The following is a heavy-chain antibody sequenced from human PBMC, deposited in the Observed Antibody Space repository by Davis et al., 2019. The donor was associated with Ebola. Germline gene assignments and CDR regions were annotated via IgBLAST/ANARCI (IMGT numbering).Heavy chain of an antibody. D-gene: IGHD3-9*01. Sequence: ASVKVSCKASGYTFTGYGISWVRQAPGQGLEWMGWISAYNGNTNYAQKLQGRVTMTTDTSTSTAYMELRSLRSDDTAAYYCARDILTAHIPLSYYYGMDVWGQGTTVTVSS. V-gene: IGHV1-18*01. J-gene: IGHJ6*02. CDR1: GYTFTGYG. CDR3: ARDILTAHIPLSYYYGMDV. CDR2: ISAYNGNT.